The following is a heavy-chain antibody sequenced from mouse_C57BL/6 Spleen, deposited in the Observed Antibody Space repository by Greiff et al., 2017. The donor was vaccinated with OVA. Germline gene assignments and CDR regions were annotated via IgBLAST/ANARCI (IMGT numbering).Heavy chain of an antibody. V-gene: IGHV1-47*01. CDR2: FHPYNDDT. Sequence: QVQLKESGAELVKTGASVKMSCKASGYTFTTYPIEWMKQNHGKSLEWIGNFHPYNDDTKYNEKFKGKATLTVEKSSSTVYLELSRLTSDDSAVYYCARSYYYGSPYFDYWGQGTTLTVSS. CDR3: ARSYYYGSPYFDY. D-gene: IGHD1-1*01. CDR1: GYTFTTYP. J-gene: IGHJ2*01.